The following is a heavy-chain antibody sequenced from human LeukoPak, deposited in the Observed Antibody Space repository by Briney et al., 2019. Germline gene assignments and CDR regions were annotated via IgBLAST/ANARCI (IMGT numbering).Heavy chain of an antibody. Sequence: GGSLRLSCAASGFTFSSYGMHWVRQAPGKGLEWVAFIRYDGSNKYYADSVKGRFTISRDNSKNTLYLQMNSLRAEDTAVYYCASEFSSLRDTYIDYWGQGTLVTVSS. J-gene: IGHJ4*02. D-gene: IGHD5-12*01. CDR2: IRYDGSNK. CDR1: GFTFSSYG. V-gene: IGHV3-30*02. CDR3: ASEFSSLRDTYIDY.